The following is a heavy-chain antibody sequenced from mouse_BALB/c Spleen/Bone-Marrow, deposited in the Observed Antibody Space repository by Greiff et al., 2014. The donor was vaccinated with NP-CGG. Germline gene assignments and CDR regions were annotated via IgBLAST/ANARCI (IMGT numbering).Heavy chain of an antibody. Sequence: VQLQQSGPELVKPGASVKISCKASGYSFTDYYMHWVKQSHVKSLEWIGRINPYNGATSYNQNFKDKASLTVDKSSTTAYMELYSLTSEDSAVYYCATDRYDEDYAMDYWGQGTSVTVSS. CDR3: ATDRYDEDYAMDY. CDR1: GYSFTDYY. CDR2: INPYNGAT. J-gene: IGHJ4*01. V-gene: IGHV1-31*01. D-gene: IGHD2-14*01.